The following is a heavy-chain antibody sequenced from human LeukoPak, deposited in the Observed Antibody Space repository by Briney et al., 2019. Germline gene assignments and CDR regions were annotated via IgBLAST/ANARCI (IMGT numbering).Heavy chain of an antibody. CDR1: GYTFTDHD. CDR3: VRGSSGSYYLY. CDR2: MNPNSGNT. Sequence: ASVKVSCKASGYTFTDHDINWVRQVTGQGLEWMGWMNPNSGNTGFVQKFQGRVILTRDTSINTAYMELTSLRSDDTAVYYCVRGSSGSYYLYWGQGTLVAVSS. J-gene: IGHJ4*02. D-gene: IGHD1-26*01. V-gene: IGHV1-8*02.